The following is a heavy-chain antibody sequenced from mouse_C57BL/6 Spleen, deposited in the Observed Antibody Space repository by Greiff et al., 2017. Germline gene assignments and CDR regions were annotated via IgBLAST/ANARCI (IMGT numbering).Heavy chain of an antibody. J-gene: IGHJ4*01. CDR2: IWRGGST. Sequence: VKLVESGPGLVQPSQSLSITCTVSGFSLTSYGVHWVRQSPGKGLEWLGVIWRGGSTDYNAAFISRLSISKDNSKSQVFFKMNSLQADDTAIYYCASGYGGYYYAMDYWGQGTSVTVSS. CDR3: ASGYGGYYYAMDY. D-gene: IGHD2-2*01. V-gene: IGHV2-2*01. CDR1: GFSLTSYG.